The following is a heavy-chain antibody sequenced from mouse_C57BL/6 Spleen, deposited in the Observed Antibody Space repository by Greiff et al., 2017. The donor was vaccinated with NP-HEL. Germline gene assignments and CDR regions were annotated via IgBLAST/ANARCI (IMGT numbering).Heavy chain of an antibody. CDR3: TTFYNGSSRGY. CDR2: IDPENGDT. J-gene: IGHJ2*01. D-gene: IGHD1-1*01. Sequence: VQLQQSGAELVRPGASVKLSCTASGFNIKDDYMHWVKQRPEQGLEWIGWIDPENGDTEYASKFQGKATITADTSSNTAYLQLSSLTSEDTAVYYCTTFYNGSSRGYWGQGTTLTVSS. V-gene: IGHV14-4*01. CDR1: GFNIKDDY.